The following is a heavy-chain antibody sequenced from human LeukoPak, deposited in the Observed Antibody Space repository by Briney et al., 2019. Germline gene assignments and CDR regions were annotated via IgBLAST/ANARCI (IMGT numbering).Heavy chain of an antibody. J-gene: IGHJ4*02. CDR2: ISWNSGSI. D-gene: IGHD6-19*01. Sequence: GGSLRLSCAASGFTFDDYAMHWVRQAPGKGLEWVSGISWNSGSIGYADPVKGRFTISRDNAKNSLYLQMNSLRAEDTALYYCAKARIAVAGRAGYYFDYWGQGTLVTVSS. CDR3: AKARIAVAGRAGYYFDY. V-gene: IGHV3-9*01. CDR1: GFTFDDYA.